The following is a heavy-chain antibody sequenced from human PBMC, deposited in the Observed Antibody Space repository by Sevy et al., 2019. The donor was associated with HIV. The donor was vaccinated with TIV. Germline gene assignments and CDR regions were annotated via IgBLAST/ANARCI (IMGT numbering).Heavy chain of an antibody. CDR1: GFTFSSYW. Sequence: GGSLRLSCAASGFTFSSYWMSWVRQAPGKGLEWVANIKQDGSAKYYVDSVKGRFTISRDNAKNSLYLQMNSLRAEDTAVYYCAREGGNGYYYYTDVWGKGTTVTVSS. D-gene: IGHD2-15*01. V-gene: IGHV3-7*03. J-gene: IGHJ6*03. CDR2: IKQDGSAK. CDR3: AREGGNGYYYYTDV.